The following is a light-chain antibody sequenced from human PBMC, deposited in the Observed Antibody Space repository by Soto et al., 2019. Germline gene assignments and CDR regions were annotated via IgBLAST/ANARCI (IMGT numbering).Light chain of an antibody. CDR2: AAA. CDR3: QQCDTSTLT. Sequence: EIVLTQSPGTRSLSPGERATLSCRASQSVSSRYLAWYQQKHCQAPRLIIYAAASRAAGVPDRFSGSGSGTDGTMTITRLGNEDGSVYFCQQCDTSTLTFGGGTKVDIK. V-gene: IGKV3-20*01. CDR1: QSVSSRY. J-gene: IGKJ4*01.